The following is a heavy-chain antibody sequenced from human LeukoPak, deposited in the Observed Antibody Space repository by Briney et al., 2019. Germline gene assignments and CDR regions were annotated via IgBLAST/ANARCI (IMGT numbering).Heavy chain of an antibody. CDR1: GYTFTSHY. CDR2: ISAYNGRT. D-gene: IGHD5-18*01. Sequence: ASVKVSCKASGYTFTSHYITWGRQAPGQGLEWEGLISAYNGRTNYAQKFQGRVTMTIDTSTTTAYMDLRSLTSDDTAIYCCTRCGAMVATVDFWGQGTLVTVSS. J-gene: IGHJ4*02. CDR3: TRCGAMVATVDF. V-gene: IGHV1-18*01.